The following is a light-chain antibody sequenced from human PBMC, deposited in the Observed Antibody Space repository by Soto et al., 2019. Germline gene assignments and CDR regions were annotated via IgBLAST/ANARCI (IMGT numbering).Light chain of an antibody. CDR2: EVS. Sequence: QSVLTQPASVSGSPGQSITISCAGTSSDVGTYNYVSWYQQHPGSTPKIIIYEVSNRPSGVSDRFSGSKSGNTASLTISGLQAGDEADYYCSSFTTSSTRIFGGGTKLTVL. CDR3: SSFTTSSTRI. V-gene: IGLV2-14*01. CDR1: SSDVGTYNY. J-gene: IGLJ2*01.